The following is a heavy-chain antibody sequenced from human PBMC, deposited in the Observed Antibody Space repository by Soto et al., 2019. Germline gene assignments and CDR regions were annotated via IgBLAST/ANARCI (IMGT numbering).Heavy chain of an antibody. Sequence: QVQLVESGGGVVQPGRSLRLSCAASGFTFGSYGMHWVRQTATKGLEWVAVVSYDGSNKYYADSVKGRFTISRDNSKNTLYLQMHSLRTADTAVYYCAKDVRDLRNDYFLDYWGQGTLVTVSS. CDR2: VSYDGSNK. CDR3: AKDVRDLRNDYFLDY. J-gene: IGHJ4*02. D-gene: IGHD3-16*01. V-gene: IGHV3-30*18. CDR1: GFTFGSYG.